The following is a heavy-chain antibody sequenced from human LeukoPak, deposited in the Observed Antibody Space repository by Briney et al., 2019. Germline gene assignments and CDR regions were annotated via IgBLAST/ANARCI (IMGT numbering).Heavy chain of an antibody. CDR1: GGTFSSYA. J-gene: IGHJ4*02. V-gene: IGHV7-4-1*02. Sequence: GASVKVSCKASGGTFSSYAISWVRQAPGQGLEWMGWINTNTGNPTYAQGFTGRFVFSLDTSVSTAYLQISSLKAEDTAVYYCARDEEVGATVGGYWGQGTLVTVSS. CDR3: ARDEEVGATVGGY. CDR2: INTNTGNP. D-gene: IGHD1-26*01.